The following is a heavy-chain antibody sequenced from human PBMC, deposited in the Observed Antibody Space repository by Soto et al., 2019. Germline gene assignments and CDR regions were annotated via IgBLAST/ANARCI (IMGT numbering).Heavy chain of an antibody. CDR1: GYTFTSYG. D-gene: IGHD2-2*01. CDR3: ARPLTNCSSTSCYVGTWFDP. V-gene: IGHV1-18*01. J-gene: IGHJ5*02. CDR2: ISAYNGNT. Sequence: QVQLVQSGAEVKKPGASVKVSCKASGYTFTSYGISWVRQAPGQGLEWMGWISAYNGNTNYAQKLQGRVTMTTDTSTSTAYMELRSLRSDDTAVYYCARPLTNCSSTSCYVGTWFDPWGQGTLVTVSS.